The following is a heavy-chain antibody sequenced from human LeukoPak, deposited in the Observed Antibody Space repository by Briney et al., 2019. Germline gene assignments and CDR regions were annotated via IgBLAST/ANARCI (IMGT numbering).Heavy chain of an antibody. CDR1: GFTFSDYY. CDR3: ARRYCSSTSCYPSTEGYFDY. Sequence: GGSLRLSCAASGFTFSDYYMSWIRQAPGKGLEWVSYISSSGSTIYYADSVKGRFTISRDNAKNSLYLQMNSLRAEDTAVYYCARRYCSSTSCYPSTEGYFDYWGQGTLVTVSS. D-gene: IGHD2-2*01. CDR2: ISSSGSTI. V-gene: IGHV3-11*01. J-gene: IGHJ4*02.